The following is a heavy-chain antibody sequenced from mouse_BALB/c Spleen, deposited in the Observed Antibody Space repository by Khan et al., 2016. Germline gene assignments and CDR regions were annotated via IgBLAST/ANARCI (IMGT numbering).Heavy chain of an antibody. D-gene: IGHD1-2*01. CDR1: GFDFSRYW. CDR2: INPDSSTI. Sequence: EVKLLESGGGLVQPGGSLKLSCAASGFDFSRYWMSWVRQAPGKGLEWIGEINPDSSTINYTPSLKDKFIISRDNAKNTPYLQMSKVRSEDTALXFCARLHYYGYMNYWGQGTTLTVSS. V-gene: IGHV4-1*02. J-gene: IGHJ2*01. CDR3: ARLHYYGYMNY.